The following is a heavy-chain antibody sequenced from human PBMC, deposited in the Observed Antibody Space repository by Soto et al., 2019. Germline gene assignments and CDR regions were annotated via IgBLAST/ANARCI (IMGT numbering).Heavy chain of an antibody. J-gene: IGHJ6*04. CDR3: AKGHGSGRGWVRGMDV. Sequence: EVQLLESGGGLVQPGGSLRLSCAASGFTFSSYAMSWVRQAPGKGLEWVSAISGSGGSTYYADSVKGRFTISRDNSKNTLYLKMNSLGAEDTAVYYCAKGHGSGRGWVRGMDVWGKGTTVTVSS. D-gene: IGHD3-10*01. CDR1: GFTFSSYA. V-gene: IGHV3-23*01. CDR2: ISGSGGST.